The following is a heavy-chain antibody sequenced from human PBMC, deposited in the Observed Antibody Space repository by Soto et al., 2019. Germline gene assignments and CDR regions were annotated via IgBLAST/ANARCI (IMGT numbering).Heavy chain of an antibody. CDR1: GFTVSTSY. CDR3: ARSYNWNNEGCFDC. CDR2: IYGGGST. V-gene: IGHV3-53*01. J-gene: IGHJ4*02. Sequence: GGSLRLSCAASGFTVSTSYMSWVRQAPGKGLEWVSVIYGGGSTHYAESVKGRFSVSRDNSKNTLYLQMNSLRAEDTAVYYCARSYNWNNEGCFDCWGRGTQVTISS. D-gene: IGHD1-1*01.